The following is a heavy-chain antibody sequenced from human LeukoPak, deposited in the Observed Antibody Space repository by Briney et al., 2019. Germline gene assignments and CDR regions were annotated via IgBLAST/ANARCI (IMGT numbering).Heavy chain of an antibody. D-gene: IGHD3-22*01. Sequence: ASVKDSCKASGYTFTSYAMNWVRQAPGQGLEWMGWINTNTGNPTYAQGFTGRFVFSLDTSVSTAYLQISSLKAEDTAVYYCARGGHNYYDSSGYFRGGDDYWGQGTLVTVSS. CDR2: INTNTGNP. J-gene: IGHJ4*02. CDR3: ARGGHNYYDSSGYFRGGDDY. CDR1: GYTFTSYA. V-gene: IGHV7-4-1*02.